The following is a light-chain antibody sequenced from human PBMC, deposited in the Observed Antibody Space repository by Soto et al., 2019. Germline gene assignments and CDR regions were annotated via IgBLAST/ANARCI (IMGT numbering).Light chain of an antibody. Sequence: ETVMTQSPVTLSVSLGERATLSCRASQSVSSNLAWYQQKPGQAPRLLIYGASTRATGIPARFSGSGSGTEFTLTISSLQSEDFAVYYCQQYNNWPPWTFGQGTKV. J-gene: IGKJ1*01. CDR2: GAS. CDR3: QQYNNWPPWT. CDR1: QSVSSN. V-gene: IGKV3-15*01.